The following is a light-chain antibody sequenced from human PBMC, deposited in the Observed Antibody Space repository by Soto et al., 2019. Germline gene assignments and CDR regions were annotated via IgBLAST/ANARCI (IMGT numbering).Light chain of an antibody. J-gene: IGKJ3*01. CDR3: QQYGSSHLT. V-gene: IGKV3-20*01. CDR2: GAS. CDR1: QSVSSSY. Sequence: EIVLTQSPGTLSLSPGERATLSCRDSQSVSSSYLAWYQQKPGQAPRLLIYGASSSATGIPDRFSGSGSGTDFTLTISRLEPEDFAVYYCQQYGSSHLTFGPGTKVDIK.